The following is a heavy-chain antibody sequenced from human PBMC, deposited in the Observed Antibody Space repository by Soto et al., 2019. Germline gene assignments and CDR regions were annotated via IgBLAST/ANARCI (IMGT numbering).Heavy chain of an antibody. CDR3: AKSFSGSRYFDY. CDR1: GFTFSSYG. J-gene: IGHJ4*02. V-gene: IGHV3-30*18. CDR2: ISYDGSNK. D-gene: IGHD3-10*01. Sequence: PGGSLRLSCAASGFTFSSYGMHWVRQAPGKGLEWVAVISYDGSNKYYADSVKGRFTISRDNSKNTLYLQMNSLRAEDTAVYYCAKSFSGSRYFDYWGQGTLVTVSS.